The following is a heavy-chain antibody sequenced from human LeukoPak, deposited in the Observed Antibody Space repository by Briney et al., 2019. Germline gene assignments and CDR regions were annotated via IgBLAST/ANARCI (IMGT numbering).Heavy chain of an antibody. V-gene: IGHV1-18*01. D-gene: IGHD3-10*01. Sequence: GASVKVSCKASGYTFTSYGISWVRQAPGQGLEWMGWISAYNGNTNYAQKLQGRVTMTTDTSTSTAYMELRSLRSDDTAVYYCARDYAAWATMVRGDYYYYYYMDVWGKGTTVTISS. CDR3: ARDYAAWATMVRGDYYYYYYMDV. CDR1: GYTFTSYG. CDR2: ISAYNGNT. J-gene: IGHJ6*03.